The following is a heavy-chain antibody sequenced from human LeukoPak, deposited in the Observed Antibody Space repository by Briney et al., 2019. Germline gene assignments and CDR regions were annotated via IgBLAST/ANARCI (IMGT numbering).Heavy chain of an antibody. CDR2: IXXXXXXX. CDR3: ARDXLXFGELLLWGAFDI. D-gene: IGHD3-10*01. J-gene: IGHJ3*02. CDR1: GXXFXXXS. Sequence: GGSLRLSCAASGXXFXXXSXXXXXXAPGXXLXXVXXIXXXXXXXYYAXSVKGRFTISRDNAKNSLYLQMNSLRDEDTAVYYCARDXLXFGELLLWGAFDIWGQGTMVTVSS. V-gene: IGHV3-48*02.